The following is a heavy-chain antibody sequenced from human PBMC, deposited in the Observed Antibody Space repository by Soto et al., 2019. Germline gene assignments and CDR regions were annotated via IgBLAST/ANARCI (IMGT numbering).Heavy chain of an antibody. Sequence: EVQLLESGGGLVQPGGSLRLSCAASGFTFSSYAMSWVRQAPAKGLEWVSAIRGSAGSTYYADSVKGRFTISRDNPKNTLYLQMNSLRAEDTAVYYCAKDRNWNDEFDYWGQGTLVTVSS. V-gene: IGHV3-23*01. CDR2: IRGSAGST. D-gene: IGHD1-1*01. CDR3: AKDRNWNDEFDY. CDR1: GFTFSSYA. J-gene: IGHJ4*02.